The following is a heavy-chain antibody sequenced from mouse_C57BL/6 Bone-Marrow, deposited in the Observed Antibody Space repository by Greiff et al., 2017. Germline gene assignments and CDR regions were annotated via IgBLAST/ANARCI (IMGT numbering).Heavy chain of an antibody. CDR3: RSDRDWDFLFAY. V-gene: IGHV5-4*01. CDR1: GFTFSSYA. J-gene: IGHJ3*01. D-gene: IGHD4-1*01. Sequence: EVHLVESGGGLVKPGGSLKLSCAASGFTFSSYAMSWVRQTPEKRLEWVATISDGGSYTYYPDNVKGRFTISRDNAKKNLYLQMSHLKSEDAAMYYCRSDRDWDFLFAYWGQGTLVTVSA. CDR2: ISDGGSYT.